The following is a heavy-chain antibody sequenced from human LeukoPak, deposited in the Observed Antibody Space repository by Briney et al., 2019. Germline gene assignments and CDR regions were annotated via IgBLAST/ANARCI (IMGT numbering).Heavy chain of an antibody. J-gene: IGHJ4*02. D-gene: IGHD6-6*01. V-gene: IGHV4-34*01. CDR3: ARGTKYSSPSRLDY. CDR1: GGSFSGYY. Sequence: SETLSLTCAVYGGSFSGYYWSWIRQPPGKGLEWIGEINHSGSTNYNPSLKSRVTISVDTSKSQFSLKLSSVTAADTAVYYCARGTKYSSPSRLDYWGQGTLVTVSS. CDR2: INHSGST.